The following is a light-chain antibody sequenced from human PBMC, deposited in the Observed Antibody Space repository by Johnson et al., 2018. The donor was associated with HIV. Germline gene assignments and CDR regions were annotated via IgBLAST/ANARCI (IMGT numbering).Light chain of an antibody. CDR3: GTWDSSPGAGGV. CDR2: DNN. J-gene: IGLJ1*01. Sequence: QSVLTQPPSVSAAPGQKVTISCSGSSSNIGNNYVSWYQQLPGTAPRIVTYDNNKRPSGIPDRFSGSKSGTSATLGITGLQTGDEADYYCGTWDSSPGAGGVFGTGTKVTVL. CDR1: SSNIGNNY. V-gene: IGLV1-51*01.